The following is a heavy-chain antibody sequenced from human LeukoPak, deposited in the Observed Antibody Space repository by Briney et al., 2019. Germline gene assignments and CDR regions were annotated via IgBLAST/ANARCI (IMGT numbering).Heavy chain of an antibody. Sequence: GGSLRLSCAASGFTFSTYWMAWVRQAPGKGLEWVANIKGDGSEKYHGDSVTGRFTISRDNAKNSLYLQMNSLRAEDTAVYYCARVEVAPSQESWGQGTLVTVSS. CDR3: ARVEVAPSQES. D-gene: IGHD3-10*01. J-gene: IGHJ5*02. CDR1: GFTFSTYW. CDR2: IKGDGSEK. V-gene: IGHV3-7*01.